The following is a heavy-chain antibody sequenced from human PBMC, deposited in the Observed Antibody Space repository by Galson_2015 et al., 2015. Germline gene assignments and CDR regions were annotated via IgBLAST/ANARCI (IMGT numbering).Heavy chain of an antibody. Sequence: SVKVSCKASGYSFTSYAFQWVRQAPGQRLEWMGWINAGNGNTKNSQILQGRVTITRDTSASTAYMELSSLRSEDTAVYYCAREVRGGGAFDIWGQGTMVTVSS. CDR2: INAGNGNT. CDR3: AREVRGGGAFDI. CDR1: GYSFTSYA. D-gene: IGHD3-10*01. V-gene: IGHV1-3*01. J-gene: IGHJ3*02.